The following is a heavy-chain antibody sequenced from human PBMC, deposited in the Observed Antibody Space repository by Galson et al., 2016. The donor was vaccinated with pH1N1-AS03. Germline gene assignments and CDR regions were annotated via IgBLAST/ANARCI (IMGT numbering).Heavy chain of an antibody. CDR2: ISQDGSEK. Sequence: SLRLSCAASGFTFNNYWMNWVRQAPGKGLEWVAHISQDGSEKNYVDSVKGRFTISRDNAKNSLYLQMNSLRVEDTAVYYCARDLDDKYRGDLGYWGQGTLVTVSS. D-gene: IGHD5-12*01. CDR1: GFTFNNYW. V-gene: IGHV3-7*03. CDR3: ARDLDDKYRGDLGY. J-gene: IGHJ4*02.